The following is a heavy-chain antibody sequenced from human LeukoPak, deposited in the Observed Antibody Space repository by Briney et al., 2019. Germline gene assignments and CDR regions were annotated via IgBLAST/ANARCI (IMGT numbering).Heavy chain of an antibody. CDR1: GFTFSSSA. CDR2: ISASGGST. Sequence: GGSLRLSCAASGFTFSSSAMSWVRQVPGKGLEWVSGISASGGSTYYADSVKGRFTISRDNSKNTLYLPMNSLRAEDTAIYYCARVRGYSGYEGRYYYYGMDVWGQGTTVTVSS. V-gene: IGHV3-23*01. CDR3: ARVRGYSGYEGRYYYYGMDV. D-gene: IGHD5-12*01. J-gene: IGHJ6*02.